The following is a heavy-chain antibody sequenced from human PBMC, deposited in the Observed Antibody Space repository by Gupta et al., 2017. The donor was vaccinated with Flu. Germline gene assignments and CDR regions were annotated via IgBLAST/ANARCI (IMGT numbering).Heavy chain of an antibody. D-gene: IGHD3-10*01. V-gene: IGHV4-61*02. J-gene: IGHJ4*02. CDR2: IYTSGST. CDR3: ARDSGWFGDPDYFDY. CDR1: GGSISSGSYY. Sequence: QVQLQESGPGLVKPSQTLSLTCTVSGGSISSGSYYWSWIRQPAGKGLEWIGRIYTSGSTNYNPSLKSRVTISVDTSKNQFSLKLSSVTAADTAVYYCARDSGWFGDPDYFDYWGQGTLVTVSS.